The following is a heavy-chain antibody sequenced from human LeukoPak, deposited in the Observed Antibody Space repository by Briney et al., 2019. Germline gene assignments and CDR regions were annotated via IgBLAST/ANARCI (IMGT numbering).Heavy chain of an antibody. V-gene: IGHV1-2*02. J-gene: IGHJ4*02. CDR2: IDPNSGGT. CDR1: GYTFTSFV. Sequence: ASVKVSCKASGYTFTSFVISWVRQAPGQGLEWMGWIDPNSGGTNYAQKFQGRVTMTRDTSISTAYMELSRLRSDDTAVYYCARKFAPDYWGQGTLVTVSS. CDR3: ARKFAPDY.